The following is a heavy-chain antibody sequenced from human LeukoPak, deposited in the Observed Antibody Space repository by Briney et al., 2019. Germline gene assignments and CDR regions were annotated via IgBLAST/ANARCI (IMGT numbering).Heavy chain of an antibody. J-gene: IGHJ3*02. Sequence: PGGSLRLSCAASGFTFSSYAMHWVRQAPGKGLEWVAVISYDGSNKYYADSVKGRFTISRDNSKNTLYLQMNSLRAEDTAVYYCARGAADYRKAFDIWGQGTMVTVSS. V-gene: IGHV3-30-3*01. CDR1: GFTFSSYA. CDR3: ARGAADYRKAFDI. D-gene: IGHD1-14*01. CDR2: ISYDGSNK.